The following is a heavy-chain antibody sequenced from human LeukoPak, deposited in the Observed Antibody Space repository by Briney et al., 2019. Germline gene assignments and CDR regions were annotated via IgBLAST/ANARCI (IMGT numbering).Heavy chain of an antibody. J-gene: IGHJ4*02. CDR2: IGVYGGDT. CDR3: ARDRGPYYYDSSGYRPFDY. V-gene: IGHV1-18*01. Sequence: GASVKVSCKASGYTFSSHGISWVRQAPGQGLEWMGWIGVYGGDTKYAQNFQGRVTTTADTPTSTAYMELTSLTSDDTAVYYCARDRGPYYYDSSGYRPFDYWGQGTLVTVSS. CDR1: GYTFSSHG. D-gene: IGHD3-22*01.